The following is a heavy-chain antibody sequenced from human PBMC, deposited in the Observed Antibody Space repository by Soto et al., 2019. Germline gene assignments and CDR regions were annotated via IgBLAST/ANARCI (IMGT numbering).Heavy chain of an antibody. CDR3: ARYDQQDGPMPESVFDY. CDR2: ISSSSSYI. V-gene: IGHV3-21*01. CDR1: GFTFSSYS. J-gene: IGHJ4*02. Sequence: GGSLRLSCAASGFTFSSYSMNWVRQAPGKGLEWVSSISSSSSYIYYADSVKGRFTISRDNAKNSLYLQMNSLRAEDTAVYYCARYDQQDGPMPESVFDYWGQGTLVTVSS. D-gene: IGHD1-1*01.